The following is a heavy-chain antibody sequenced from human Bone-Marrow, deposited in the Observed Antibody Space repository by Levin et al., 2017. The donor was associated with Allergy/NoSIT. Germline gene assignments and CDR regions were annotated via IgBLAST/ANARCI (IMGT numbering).Heavy chain of an antibody. Sequence: GGSLRLSCAASEFIVSSNYMSWVRQVPGKGLDWVSVIHSRGSAYYADSVKGRFTISRDNSKNTLYLRMNSMRVEDTAVYYCVARSNGMDVWGQGTTVTVSS. V-gene: IGHV3-66*01. CDR3: VARSNGMDV. CDR2: IHSRGSA. CDR1: EFIVSSNY. J-gene: IGHJ6*02. D-gene: IGHD5-12*01.